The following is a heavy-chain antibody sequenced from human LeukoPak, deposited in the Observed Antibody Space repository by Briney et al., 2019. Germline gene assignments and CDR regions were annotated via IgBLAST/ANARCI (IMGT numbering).Heavy chain of an antibody. D-gene: IGHD5-18*01. CDR1: GGSISSYY. CDR3: ARAWDTATYEG. J-gene: IGHJ4*02. V-gene: IGHV4-59*08. Sequence: PSETLSLTCTVSGGSISSYYWSWIRQPPGKGLEWIGYIYYSGSTNYNPSLKSRVTISVDTSKNQFSLKLSSVTAADTAVYYCARAWDTATYEGWGQGTLVTVSS. CDR2: IYYSGST.